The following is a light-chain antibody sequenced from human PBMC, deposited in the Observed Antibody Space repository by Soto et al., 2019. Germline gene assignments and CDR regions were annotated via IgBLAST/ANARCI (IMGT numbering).Light chain of an antibody. V-gene: IGKV3-20*01. J-gene: IGKJ4*01. CDR1: QSVGRNY. CDR2: DAS. Sequence: IVLTQSPGTLSLSPGESATLSCRASQSVGRNYLAWFQHKPDQAPRLLIYDASNRATGVPDRFSGSGSGIDFTLSVTRLAPEDFAVYYCHQYAVSPLTFGGGTTVEIK. CDR3: HQYAVSPLT.